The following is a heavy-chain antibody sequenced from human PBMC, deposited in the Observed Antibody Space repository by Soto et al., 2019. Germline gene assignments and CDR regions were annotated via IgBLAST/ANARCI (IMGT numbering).Heavy chain of an antibody. V-gene: IGHV5-10-1*01. J-gene: IGHJ1*01. CDR1: GYSLTSYW. D-gene: IGHD5-18*01. CDR3: AREAGVDTAMGGD. CDR2: IDPSDSYT. Sequence: ASLKISCKGSGYSLTSYWISWVRQMPGKSLEWMGRIDPSDSYTNYSPSFQGHVTISADKSISTAYLQWSSLKASDTAMYYLAREAGVDTAMGGDWGQGTLVTVVS.